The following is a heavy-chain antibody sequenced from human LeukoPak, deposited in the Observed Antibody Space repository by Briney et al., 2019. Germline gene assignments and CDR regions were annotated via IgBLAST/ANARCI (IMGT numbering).Heavy chain of an antibody. CDR3: ARVTYEVRGVTYYFDY. Sequence: PGGSLRLSCAASGLTFSSYAMHWVRQAPGKGLEWVAVISYNGSNKYYADSVKGRFTISRDNSKNTLYLQMNSLRAEDTAVYYCARVTYEVRGVTYYFDYWGQGTLVTVSS. D-gene: IGHD3-10*01. J-gene: IGHJ4*02. CDR1: GLTFSSYA. V-gene: IGHV3-30-3*01. CDR2: ISYNGSNK.